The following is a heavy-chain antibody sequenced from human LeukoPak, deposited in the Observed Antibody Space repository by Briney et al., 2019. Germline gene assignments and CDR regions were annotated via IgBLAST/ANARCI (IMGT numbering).Heavy chain of an antibody. V-gene: IGHV3-48*03. CDR2: ISSSGSTI. Sequence: AGGSLRLSCAASGFTFSSYEMNWVRQAPGKGLEWVSYISSSGSTIYYADSVKGRFTISRDNAKNSLYLQMNSLRAEDTAVYYCANLKLVAARVYWFDPWGQGTLVTVSS. CDR3: ANLKLVAARVYWFDP. CDR1: GFTFSSYE. J-gene: IGHJ5*02. D-gene: IGHD2-21*02.